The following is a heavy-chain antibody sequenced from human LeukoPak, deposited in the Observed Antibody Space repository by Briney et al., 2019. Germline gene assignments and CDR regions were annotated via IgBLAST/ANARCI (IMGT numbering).Heavy chain of an antibody. CDR2: IYYSGST. Sequence: PSETLSLTCTVSGGSISSYYWSWIRQPPGKGLEWIGYIYYSGSTNYNPSLKSRVTISVDTSKNQFSLKLSSVTAADTAVYYCARAQRWLPDYWGQGTLVTVSS. V-gene: IGHV4-59*01. D-gene: IGHD5-24*01. CDR1: GGSISSYY. J-gene: IGHJ4*02. CDR3: ARAQRWLPDY.